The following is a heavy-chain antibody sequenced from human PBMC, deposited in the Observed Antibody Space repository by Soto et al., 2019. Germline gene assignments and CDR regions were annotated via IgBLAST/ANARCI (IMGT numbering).Heavy chain of an antibody. CDR1: GGTFSTYA. D-gene: IGHD2-2*01. CDR2: TIPLVGIT. CDR3: ARGTAADPRFDP. V-gene: IGHV1-69*02. J-gene: IGHJ5*02. Sequence: QVQLVQSGAEVKKPGSSVKVSCKASGGTFSTYAISWVRQAPGQGLEWMGRTIPLVGITNYARKFQGRVTITADKSTSTAYMELSSLRSEDTALYYCARGTAADPRFDPWGQGTLVTVSS.